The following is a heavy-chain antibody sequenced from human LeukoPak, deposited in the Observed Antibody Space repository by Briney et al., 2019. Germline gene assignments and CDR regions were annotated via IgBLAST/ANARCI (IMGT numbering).Heavy chain of an antibody. Sequence: GSLRLSCAASGFTFSDYYMSWIRQPPGKGLEWIGQIHNVGFTKYNPSLKSRVTISVDKSKNHFSLKLNSVTAADTALYYCASETDYSHPNWFDPWGQGILVTVSS. V-gene: IGHV4-34*01. CDR3: ASETDYSHPNWFDP. D-gene: IGHD4-11*01. CDR2: IHNVGFT. J-gene: IGHJ5*02. CDR1: GFTFSDYY.